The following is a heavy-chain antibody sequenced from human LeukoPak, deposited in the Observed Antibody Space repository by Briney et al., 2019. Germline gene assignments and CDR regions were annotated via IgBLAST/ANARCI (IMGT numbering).Heavy chain of an antibody. V-gene: IGHV1-8*01. D-gene: IGHD3-3*01. CDR3: AKAGKYYDFWSGYYYYGMDV. CDR2: MNPNSGNT. Sequence: ASVKVSCKASGYTFTSYDINWVRQATGQGLEWMGWMNPNSGNTGYAQKFQGRVTMTRNTSISTAYMELSSLGSEDTAVYYCAKAGKYYDFWSGYYYYGMDVWGRGTTVTVSS. CDR1: GYTFTSYD. J-gene: IGHJ6*02.